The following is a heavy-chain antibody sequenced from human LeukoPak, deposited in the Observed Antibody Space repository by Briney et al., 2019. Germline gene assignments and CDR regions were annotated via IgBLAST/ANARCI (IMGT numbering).Heavy chain of an antibody. CDR3: ARGKRGESRAFDI. V-gene: IGHV4-4*07. CDR2: IYTSGST. Sequence: SGTLSLTCTVSGGSISSYYWSWIRQPAGRGLDWIGRIYTSGSTNSNPSLKSRVTVSVDTSKNQFSLKLSSVTAADTAVYYCARGKRGESRAFDIWGQGTMVTVSS. D-gene: IGHD3-10*01. CDR1: GGSISSYY. J-gene: IGHJ3*02.